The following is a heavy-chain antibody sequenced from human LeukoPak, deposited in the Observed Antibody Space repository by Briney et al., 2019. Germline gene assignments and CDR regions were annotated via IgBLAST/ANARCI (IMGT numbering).Heavy chain of an antibody. CDR3: ARRDSGYDVGWFDP. D-gene: IGHD5-12*01. CDR2: IYYSGST. Sequence: SETLSLTCTVSGGSISSYYWSWIRQPPGKGLEWSGCIYYSGSTNYNPSLKSRVTISVDTSKNQFSLKLSSVTAADTAVYYCARRDSGYDVGWFDPWGQGTLVTVSS. V-gene: IGHV4-59*08. CDR1: GGSISSYY. J-gene: IGHJ5*02.